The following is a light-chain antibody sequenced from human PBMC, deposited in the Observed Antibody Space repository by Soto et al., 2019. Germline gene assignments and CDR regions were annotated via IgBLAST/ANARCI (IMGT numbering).Light chain of an antibody. CDR1: QSISSW. V-gene: IGKV1-5*03. CDR3: QQYGT. J-gene: IGKJ2*02. Sequence: DIQMTQSPSPLSASVGDGVTITCRASQSISSWLAWYQQKPGKAPKLLIYRASSLESGVPSRFSGSGSGTEFTLTLSSLQPDDFATYYCQQYGTFGKGTKLEIK. CDR2: RAS.